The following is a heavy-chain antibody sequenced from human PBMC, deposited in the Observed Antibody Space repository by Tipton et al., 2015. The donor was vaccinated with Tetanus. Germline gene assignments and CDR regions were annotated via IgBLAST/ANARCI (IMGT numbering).Heavy chain of an antibody. CDR3: AREGLQGDIVVVVAAITNAFDI. V-gene: IGHV1-69*06. Sequence: QLVQSGAEVKKPGSSVKVSCKASGGTFSSYAISWVRQAPGQGLEWMGGIIPIFGTANYAQKFQGRVTITADKSTSTAYMELSSLRSEDTAVYYCAREGLQGDIVVVVAAITNAFDIWGQGTMVTVSS. J-gene: IGHJ3*02. CDR1: GGTFSSYA. D-gene: IGHD2-15*01. CDR2: IIPIFGTA.